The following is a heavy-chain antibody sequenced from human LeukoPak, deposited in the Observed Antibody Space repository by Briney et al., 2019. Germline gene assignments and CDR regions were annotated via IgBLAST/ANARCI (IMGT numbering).Heavy chain of an antibody. D-gene: IGHD1-26*01. CDR2: IHPSGST. J-gene: IGHJ1*01. CDR1: GGSFSGHY. CDR3: ARDPPPSGSLIRLEGQH. V-gene: IGHV4-34*01. Sequence: SETLSLTCAVYGGSFSGHYWSWTRQPPGKGLEWIGEIHPSGSTSYNPSLKSRVTISVDTSKNQFSLKLSSVTAADTAVYYCARDPPPSGSLIRLEGQHWGQGTLVTVSS.